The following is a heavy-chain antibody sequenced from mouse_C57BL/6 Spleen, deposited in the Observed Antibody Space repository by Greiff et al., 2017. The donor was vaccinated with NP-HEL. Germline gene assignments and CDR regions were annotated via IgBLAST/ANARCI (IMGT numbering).Heavy chain of an antibody. D-gene: IGHD1-1*01. CDR2: IHPNSGSN. CDR3: ARDYGSSLDY. V-gene: IGHV1-64*01. CDR1: GYTFTSHW. Sequence: QVQLQPPGAELVKPGASVKLSCKASGYTFTSHWMHWVKQRPGQGLEWIGMIHPNSGSNNYNEKFKSKATMTVDKSSSTAYLQHSSLTSEDSAVYYCARDYGSSLDYWGQGTTLTVSS. J-gene: IGHJ2*01.